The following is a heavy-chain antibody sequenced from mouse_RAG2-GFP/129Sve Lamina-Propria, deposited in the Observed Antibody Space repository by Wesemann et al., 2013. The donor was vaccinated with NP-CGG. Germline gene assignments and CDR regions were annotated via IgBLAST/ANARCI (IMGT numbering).Heavy chain of an antibody. D-gene: IGHD2-5*01. CDR3: TRYRYYSNYDY. CDR1: GYTFTSYW. J-gene: IGHJ2*01. V-gene: IGHV1-52*01. Sequence: QVQLQQPGAELVRPGSSVKLSCKASGYTFTSYWMHWVKQRPIQGLEWIGNIDPSDSETHYNQKFKDKATLTADKSSSTAYMELRSLTSEDSAVYYCTRYRYYSNYDYWGQGTTLTVSS. CDR2: IDPSDSET.